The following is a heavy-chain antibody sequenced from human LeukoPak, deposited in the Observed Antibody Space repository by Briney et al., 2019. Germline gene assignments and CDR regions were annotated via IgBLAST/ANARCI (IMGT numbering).Heavy chain of an antibody. Sequence: PGGSLRLSCAASGFTFSSYWMSWVRQAPGKGLERVANVKQDGSEKYYVDSVKGRFTISRDNAKNSLYLQMNSLRAEDTAVYYCARIPPHYDSSGYYYPENYYFDYWGQGTLVTVSS. V-gene: IGHV3-7*01. J-gene: IGHJ4*02. D-gene: IGHD3-22*01. CDR2: VKQDGSEK. CDR3: ARIPPHYDSSGYYYPENYYFDY. CDR1: GFTFSSYW.